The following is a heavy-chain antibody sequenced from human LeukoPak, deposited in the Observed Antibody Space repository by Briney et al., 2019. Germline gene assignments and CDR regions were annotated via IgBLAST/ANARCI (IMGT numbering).Heavy chain of an antibody. Sequence: PGGSLRLSCAASGFTFSSYWMSWVRQAPGKGLEWVANIKQDGSEKYYVDSVKGRFTISRDNAKNSLYLQMNSLRAEDTAVYYCARVDKYSGSHRYFDYWGQGTLVTVSS. CDR3: ARVDKYSGSHRYFDY. J-gene: IGHJ4*02. D-gene: IGHD1-26*01. CDR1: GFTFSSYW. CDR2: IKQDGSEK. V-gene: IGHV3-7*01.